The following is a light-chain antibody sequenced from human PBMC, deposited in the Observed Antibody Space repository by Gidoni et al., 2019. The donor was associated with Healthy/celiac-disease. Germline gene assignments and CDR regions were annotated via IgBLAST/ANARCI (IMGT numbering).Light chain of an antibody. CDR1: QSVLYSSNNKNY. Sequence: TINCKSSQSVLYSSNNKNYLAWYQQKPGQPPKLLIYWASTRESGVPDRFSGSGSGTDFTLTISSLQAEDVAVYYCQQYYSTPLTFGGGTKVEIK. J-gene: IGKJ4*01. V-gene: IGKV4-1*01. CDR3: QQYYSTPLT. CDR2: WAS.